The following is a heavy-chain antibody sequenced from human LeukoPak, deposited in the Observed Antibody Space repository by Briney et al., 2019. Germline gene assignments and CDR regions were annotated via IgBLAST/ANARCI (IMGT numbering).Heavy chain of an antibody. J-gene: IGHJ1*01. Sequence: ESGPTLVKPTQTLTLTCTFSGFSLSTSGMCVSWIRQPPGKALEWLARIDWDHDKYYSTSLKTRLTISKDTSKNQVVLTMTKMDPVDTATYYCARYSGRCSGLQYWGQGTPVTVSS. CDR1: GFSLSTSGMC. D-gene: IGHD2-15*01. CDR2: IDWDHDK. CDR3: ARYSGRCSGLQY. V-gene: IGHV2-70*11.